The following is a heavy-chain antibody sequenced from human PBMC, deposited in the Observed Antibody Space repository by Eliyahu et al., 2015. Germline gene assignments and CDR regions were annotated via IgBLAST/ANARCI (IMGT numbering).Heavy chain of an antibody. Sequence: DVQLLESGGGLVQPGVSLRLSCAAXGFXFXPSAXGWVRQIPRKGLEWVSVFSAXNGGGGGTFYPDSLKGRFTISRDNSKNTLYLQMNNLRAEDTAVYYCARWSPRLDAFDLWGQGTTVTVSS. J-gene: IGHJ3*01. CDR3: ARWSPRLDAFDL. V-gene: IGHV3-23*01. D-gene: IGHD2-15*01. CDR1: GFXFXPSA. CDR2: FSAXNGGGGGT.